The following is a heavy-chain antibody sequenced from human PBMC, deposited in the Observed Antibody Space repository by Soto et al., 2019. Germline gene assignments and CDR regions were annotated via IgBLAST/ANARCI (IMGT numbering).Heavy chain of an antibody. Sequence: DVQLVETGGGWIQPGGSLRLSCAASGFIVSSSYMSWVRQAPGKGLEWVSVLYSDGRTYYADSVKGRFTISRDNSKNTLYLQMNSLSAEDRAVYYCARCSGWYGQCYFDCWGQGTLVTVSS. CDR2: LYSDGRT. V-gene: IGHV3-53*02. CDR1: GFIVSSSY. J-gene: IGHJ4*02. D-gene: IGHD6-13*01. CDR3: ARCSGWYGQCYFDC.